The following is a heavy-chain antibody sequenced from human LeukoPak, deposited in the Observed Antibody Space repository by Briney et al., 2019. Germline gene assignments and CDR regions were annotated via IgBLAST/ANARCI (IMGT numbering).Heavy chain of an antibody. Sequence: GRSLRLSCAASGFTFDDYAMHWVRQAPGKGLEWVSGISWNSGSIGYADSVKGRFTISRDNAKNSLYLQMNSLRAEDTALYYCAKGRGYDIFDYWGQGTLVTVSS. CDR3: AKGRGYDIFDY. D-gene: IGHD3-9*01. V-gene: IGHV3-9*01. CDR2: ISWNSGSI. CDR1: GFTFDDYA. J-gene: IGHJ4*02.